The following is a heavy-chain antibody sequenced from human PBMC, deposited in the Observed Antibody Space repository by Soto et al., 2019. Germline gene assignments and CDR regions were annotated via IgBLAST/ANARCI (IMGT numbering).Heavy chain of an antibody. CDR3: AAEYSGLNGGPN. J-gene: IGHJ4*02. D-gene: IGHD5-12*01. CDR2: IVVGSGNT. CDR1: GFTFTSSA. V-gene: IGHV1-58*02. Sequence: ASVKVSWKASGFTFTSSAMQWVRQARGQRLEWIGWIVVGSGNTNYAQKFQERVTITRDMSTSTAYMELSSLRSEDTAVYYCAAEYSGLNGGPNWGQGTLVTVSS.